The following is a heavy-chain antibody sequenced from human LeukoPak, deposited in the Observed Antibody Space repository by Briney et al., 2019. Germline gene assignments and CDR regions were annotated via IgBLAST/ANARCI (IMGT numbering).Heavy chain of an antibody. CDR2: INHSGST. V-gene: IGHV4-34*01. CDR1: GGSFSGYY. J-gene: IGHJ4*02. Sequence: SETLSLTCAVYGGSFSGYYWSWIRQSPGKGLEWIGEINHSGSTNYNPSLKSRVTISVDTSKNQFSLKLSSVTAADTAVYYCARGPRWDHFDYWGQGTLVTVSS. D-gene: IGHD1-26*01. CDR3: ARGPRWDHFDY.